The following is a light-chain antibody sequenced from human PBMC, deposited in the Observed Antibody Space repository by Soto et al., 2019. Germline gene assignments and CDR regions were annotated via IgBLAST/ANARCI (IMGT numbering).Light chain of an antibody. J-gene: IGKJ1*01. V-gene: IGKV3-15*01. CDR1: QSVSSN. CDR3: QQYNNWPPRT. CDR2: GAS. Sequence: EIVMTQSPATLSVSPGERATLSCRASQSVSSNLAWYQQKPGQAPRLLIYGASTRATGIPARFSGSGSGTKFPLPISSLQSEDFAVYYCQQYNNWPPRTFGQGTKVEIK.